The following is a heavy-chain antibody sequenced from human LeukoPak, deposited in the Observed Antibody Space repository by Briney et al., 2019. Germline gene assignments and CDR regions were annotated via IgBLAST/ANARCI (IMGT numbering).Heavy chain of an antibody. CDR2: ISYDGSNK. J-gene: IGHJ4*02. V-gene: IGHV3-30-3*01. CDR3: ARAEFDYFDY. Sequence: PGGSLRLSCAASGFTFSSYAMHWVRQAPGKGLEWVAVISYDGSNKYYADSAKGRFTISRDNSKNTLYLQMNSLRAEDTAVYYCARAEFDYFDYWGQGTLVTVSS. CDR1: GFTFSSYA.